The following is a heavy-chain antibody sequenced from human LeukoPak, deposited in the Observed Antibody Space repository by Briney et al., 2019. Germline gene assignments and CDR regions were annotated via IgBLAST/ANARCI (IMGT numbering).Heavy chain of an antibody. D-gene: IGHD6-6*01. CDR1: GFTVSANY. J-gene: IGHJ6*02. CDR2: IYSGGST. Sequence: QTGGSLRLSCAASGFTVSANYMSWVRQAPGKGLEWVSVIYSGGSTYYADSVKGRFTISRDNSKNTLYLQMNSLRAEDTAVYYCAREYSRSSAYYGMDVWGQGTTVTVSS. V-gene: IGHV3-66*01. CDR3: AREYSRSSAYYGMDV.